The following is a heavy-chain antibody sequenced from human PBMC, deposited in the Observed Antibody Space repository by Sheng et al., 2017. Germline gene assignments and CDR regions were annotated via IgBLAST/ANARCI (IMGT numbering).Heavy chain of an antibody. CDR2: IYHSGST. CDR3: ARETCSSTSCYSSGVVDI. CDR1: GYSISSGYY. Sequence: QVQLQESGPGLVKPSETLSLTCAVSGYSISSGYYWGWIRQPPGKGLEWIGSIYHSGSTYYNPSLKSRVTISVDTSKNQFSLKLSSVTAADTAMYYCARETCSSTSCYSSGVVDIWGQGTMVTVSS. D-gene: IGHD2-2*02. J-gene: IGHJ3*02. V-gene: IGHV4-38-2*02.